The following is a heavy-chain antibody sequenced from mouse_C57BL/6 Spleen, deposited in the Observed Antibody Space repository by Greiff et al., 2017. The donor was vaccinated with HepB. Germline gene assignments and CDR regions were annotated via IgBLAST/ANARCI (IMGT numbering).Heavy chain of an antibody. CDR1: GFTFSDYG. CDR2: ISSGSSTI. D-gene: IGHD1-1*01. CDR3: ARSPYYYGSSYYFDY. V-gene: IGHV5-17*01. J-gene: IGHJ2*01. Sequence: EVKLMESGGGLVKPGGSLKLSCAASGFTFSDYGMHWVRQAPEKGLEWVAYISSGSSTIYYADTVKGRFTISRDNAKNTLFLQMTSLRSEDTAMYYCARSPYYYGSSYYFDYWGQGTTLTVSS.